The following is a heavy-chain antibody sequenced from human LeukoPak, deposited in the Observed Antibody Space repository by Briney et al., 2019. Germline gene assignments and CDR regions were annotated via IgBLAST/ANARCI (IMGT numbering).Heavy chain of an antibody. V-gene: IGHV1-24*01. CDR2: FDPEDGET. D-gene: IGHD6-19*01. J-gene: IGHJ4*02. CDR1: GYTLTELS. Sequence: ASVKVSCKVPGYTLTELSMHWVRQAPGKGLEWMGGFDPEDGETIYAQKFQGRVTMTEDTSADTAYMELSSLRSEDTAVYYCATAGGSGWGDFDYWGQGTLVTVSS. CDR3: ATAGGSGWGDFDY.